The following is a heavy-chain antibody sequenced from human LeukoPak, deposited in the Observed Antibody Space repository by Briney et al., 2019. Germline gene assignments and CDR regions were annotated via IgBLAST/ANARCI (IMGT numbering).Heavy chain of an antibody. J-gene: IGHJ5*02. CDR2: IYPGDSDT. D-gene: IGHD3-16*01. V-gene: IGHV5-51*01. CDR1: GYDFSKHY. CDR3: ARLAVRGRSTGWFDP. Sequence: GESLKISCQGSGYDFSKHYIAWVRQMPGKGLECMGIIYPGDSDTTYSPSFRGQVTISVDKSISAAFLQWSSLKASDTGMYYCARLAVRGRSTGWFDPWGQGTLVTVSS.